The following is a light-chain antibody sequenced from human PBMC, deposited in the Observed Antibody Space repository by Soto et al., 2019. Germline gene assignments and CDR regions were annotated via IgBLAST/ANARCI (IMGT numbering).Light chain of an antibody. V-gene: IGKV3-15*01. J-gene: IGKJ3*01. CDR3: QQLNNFPPFT. Sequence: EILMTQSQVSLSVSPGERVTLSCRASQSVSSNLAWYQQKPGQAPRLLIYGASTRATGVPARFSGGGSGTEFTLTISSLQSEDLAVYYCQQLNNFPPFTFGPGTKVDLK. CDR1: QSVSSN. CDR2: GAS.